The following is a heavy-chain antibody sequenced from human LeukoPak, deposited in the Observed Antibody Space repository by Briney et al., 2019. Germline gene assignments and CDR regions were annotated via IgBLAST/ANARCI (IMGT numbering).Heavy chain of an antibody. J-gene: IGHJ4*02. V-gene: IGHV3-15*01. Sequence: PGGSLRLSCAASGFTFTNAGMSWVRQAPGKGLQWVGRVKSKTDGGTTDYAAPVEGRFTISRDDSKNTLYLQMNSLKTEDTAVYYCTTELNVGRLFDYWGQGALVTVSS. CDR3: TTELNVGRLFDY. D-gene: IGHD1-1*01. CDR2: VKSKTDGGTT. CDR1: GFTFTNAG.